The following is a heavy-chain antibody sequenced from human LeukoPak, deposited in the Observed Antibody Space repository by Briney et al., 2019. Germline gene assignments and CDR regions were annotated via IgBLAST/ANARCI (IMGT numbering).Heavy chain of an antibody. CDR1: GFTVSSNY. J-gene: IGHJ3*01. Sequence: GGSLRLSCAASGFTVSSNYMSWVRQAPGKGLEWLSHISGSGRTIHYADSVKGRLTASRDTTKNSLYLQMNDLRDEDTAVYYCAKDLTGTYGFDFWGQGTMVTVSS. CDR2: ISGSGRTI. D-gene: IGHD7-27*01. V-gene: IGHV3-11*04. CDR3: AKDLTGTYGFDF.